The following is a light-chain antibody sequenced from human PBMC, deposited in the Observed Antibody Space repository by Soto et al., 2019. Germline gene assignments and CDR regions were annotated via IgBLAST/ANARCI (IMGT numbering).Light chain of an antibody. CDR2: DAS. Sequence: DIQMTQSPSTLSASAGDRVTITCRASQSISSWLAWYQQKPGQAPKLLIYDASSLESGVPSRFSGSGSGTEFTRTISSLQPDDFATYYCQQYNSYSPWTFGQGTKVEIK. V-gene: IGKV1-5*01. CDR3: QQYNSYSPWT. J-gene: IGKJ1*01. CDR1: QSISSW.